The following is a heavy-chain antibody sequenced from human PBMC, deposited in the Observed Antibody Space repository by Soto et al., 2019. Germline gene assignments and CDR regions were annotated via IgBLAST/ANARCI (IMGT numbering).Heavy chain of an antibody. CDR1: GGSVSTNSYY. V-gene: IGHV4-61*01. CDR3: AGAATRGYCNDGTCFTPTYGLDV. CDR2: IYYTGST. J-gene: IGHJ6*02. Sequence: QVQLQESGPRLVKPSETLSLACTVSGGSVSTNSYYWSWIRQPPGKGLEWVAYIYYTGSTNYNASLTSRVCMSVATSKHQCSLKLSSVTTADTAVYYCAGAATRGYCNDGTCFTPTYGLDVWGQGTTVTVSS. D-gene: IGHD2-15*01.